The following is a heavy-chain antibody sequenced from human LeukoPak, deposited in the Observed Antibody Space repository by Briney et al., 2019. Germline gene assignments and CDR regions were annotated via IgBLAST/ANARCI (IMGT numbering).Heavy chain of an antibody. CDR3: ARENVITFGGVIVIPAVDY. D-gene: IGHD3-16*02. CDR1: GYTFTNYG. V-gene: IGHV1-18*01. Sequence: ASVKVSCKASGYTFTNYGMSWVRQAPGQGLEWMGWINTYNGNTNSAQKLQGRVTMTTDTSTTTAYMELRSLRSDDTATYYCARENVITFGGVIVIPAVDYWGQGTLVTVSS. CDR2: INTYNGNT. J-gene: IGHJ4*02.